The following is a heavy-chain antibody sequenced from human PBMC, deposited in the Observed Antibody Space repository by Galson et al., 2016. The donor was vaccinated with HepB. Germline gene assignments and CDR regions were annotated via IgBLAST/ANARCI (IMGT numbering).Heavy chain of an antibody. CDR2: IRSKAYGGTT. Sequence: SLRLSCAASGFTFGDYAMSWFRQAPGKGLEWVGFIRSKAYGGTTEYAASVKGGFTISRDDSKSIAYLQMNSLKTEDTAVYYCTRDTVRGGQCEPRHNPPCRGAQSHQGALGT. V-gene: IGHV3-49*03. CDR1: GFTFGDYA. D-gene: IGHD3-10*01. J-gene: IGHJ6*01. CDR3: TRDTVRGGQCEPRHNPPCRGAQSHQ.